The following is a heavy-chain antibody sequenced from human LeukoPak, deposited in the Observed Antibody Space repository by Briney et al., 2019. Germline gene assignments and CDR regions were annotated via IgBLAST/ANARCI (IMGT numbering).Heavy chain of an antibody. CDR1: GFTVSSNY. J-gene: IGHJ6*04. V-gene: IGHV3-53*01. D-gene: IGHD5-18*01. CDR3: ARDRYSYGFSYGMDV. CDR2: IYSGGST. Sequence: GGSLRLSCAASGFTVSSNYMSWVRQAPGKGLEWVSVIYSGGSTYYADSVKGRFTISRDNSKNTLYLRMNSLRAEDTAVYYCARDRYSYGFSYGMDVWGKGTTVTVSS.